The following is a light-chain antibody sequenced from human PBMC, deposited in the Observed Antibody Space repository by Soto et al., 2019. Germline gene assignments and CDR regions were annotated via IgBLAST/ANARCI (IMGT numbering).Light chain of an antibody. CDR3: QHRDSWPLT. V-gene: IGKV3-11*01. Sequence: EIVLTQSPAILSLSPGERATLSCRASQSVTIKLAWYQQKPGQPPRLLIYDASTRATGTPARFSGSGSGTDFTLSIRSLEPEDFAFYFCQHRDSWPLTFGGGTKVEI. J-gene: IGKJ4*01. CDR1: QSVTIK. CDR2: DAS.